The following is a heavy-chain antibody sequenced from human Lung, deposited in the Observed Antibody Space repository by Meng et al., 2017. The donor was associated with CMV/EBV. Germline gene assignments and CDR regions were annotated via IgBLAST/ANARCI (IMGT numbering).Heavy chain of an antibody. CDR1: GLTFDDYA. V-gene: IGHV3-43D*03. Sequence: GGSLRLSCAASGLTFDDYAMHWVRQAPGKGLEWVSLISWDGGSTYYADSVKGRFTISRDNSKNSLYLQMNSLRAEDTALYYCAKGLRYYYGMDVWGQGTTVTVSS. CDR2: ISWDGGST. J-gene: IGHJ6*02. CDR3: AKGLRYYYGMDV. D-gene: IGHD6-19*01.